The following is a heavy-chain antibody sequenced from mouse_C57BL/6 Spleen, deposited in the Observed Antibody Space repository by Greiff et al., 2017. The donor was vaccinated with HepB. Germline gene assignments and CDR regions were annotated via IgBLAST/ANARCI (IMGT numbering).Heavy chain of an antibody. Sequence: QVHVKQPGAELVKPGASVKMSCKASGYTFTSYWITWVKQRPGQGLEWIGDIYPGSGSTNYNEKFTSKATLTVDTSSSTAYMQLSSLTSEDSAVYYCASYSNWFAYWGQGTLVTVSA. CDR3: ASYSNWFAY. J-gene: IGHJ3*01. CDR2: IYPGSGST. D-gene: IGHD2-5*01. CDR1: GYTFTSYW. V-gene: IGHV1-55*01.